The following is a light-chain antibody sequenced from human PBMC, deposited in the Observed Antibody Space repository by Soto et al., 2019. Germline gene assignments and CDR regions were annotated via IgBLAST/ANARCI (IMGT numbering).Light chain of an antibody. Sequence: QSVLTRPPSVSAAPGQKVTISCSGSSSNIGGNSVSWYQQLPGTAPKLLIYDDNKRPSGIPDRFSGSKSGTSATLGINGFQTGDEADYYCGSWDSSLSAYVFGTGTKV. CDR2: DDN. V-gene: IGLV1-51*01. CDR3: GSWDSSLSAYV. CDR1: SSNIGGNS. J-gene: IGLJ1*01.